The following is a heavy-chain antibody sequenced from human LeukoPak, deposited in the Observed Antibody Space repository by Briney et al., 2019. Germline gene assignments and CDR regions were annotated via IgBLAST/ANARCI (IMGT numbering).Heavy chain of an antibody. Sequence: GGSPRLSCAASGFTFSSFWIHWVRQPPGKGLVWVSRINSDGSDTIYADSVRDRFTIFRDNAKNTVFLQMNSLRAEDTAVYYCARGGYHHGFDYWGQGTRVTVSS. CDR1: GFTFSSFW. J-gene: IGHJ4*02. D-gene: IGHD5-18*01. CDR3: ARGGYHHGFDY. V-gene: IGHV3-74*01. CDR2: INSDGSDT.